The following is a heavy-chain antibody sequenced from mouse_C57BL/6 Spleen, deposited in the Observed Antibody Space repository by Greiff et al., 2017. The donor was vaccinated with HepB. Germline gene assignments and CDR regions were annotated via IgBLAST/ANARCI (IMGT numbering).Heavy chain of an antibody. D-gene: IGHD4-1*01. J-gene: IGHJ1*03. CDR3: ARIPNWDGWYFDV. V-gene: IGHV5-6*01. CDR1: GFTFSSYG. Sequence: EVKLVESGGDLVKPGGSLKLSCAASGFTFSSYGMSWVRQTPDKRLEWVATISSGGSYTYYPDSVKGRFTISRDNAKNTLYLQMRSLKSEDTAMYYCARIPNWDGWYFDVWGTGTTVTVSS. CDR2: ISSGGSYT.